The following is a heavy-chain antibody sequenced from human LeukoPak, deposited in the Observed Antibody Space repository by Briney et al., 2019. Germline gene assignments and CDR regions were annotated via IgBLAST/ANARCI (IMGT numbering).Heavy chain of an antibody. V-gene: IGHV4-59*08. CDR3: ARAGIAVAGDTAEYFQH. CDR1: GGSISTNY. CDR2: IYYSGST. Sequence: SETLSLTCTVSGGSISTNYWSWIRQPPGKGLEWIGYIYYSGSTNYNPSLKSRVTISVDTSKNQFSQKLSSVTAADTAVYYCARAGIAVAGDTAEYFQHWGQGTLVTVSS. D-gene: IGHD6-19*01. J-gene: IGHJ1*01.